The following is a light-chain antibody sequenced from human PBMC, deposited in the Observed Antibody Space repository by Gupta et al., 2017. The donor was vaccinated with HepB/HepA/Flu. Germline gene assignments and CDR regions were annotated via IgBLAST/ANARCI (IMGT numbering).Light chain of an antibody. Sequence: QSVLTQPPSVSGAPGPRATISCSGSSSGIGAGYDVHWYQQLPGTAPNLLIYDNIHRPSGVPDRFSGSKAGTSDSVAITRLQAEDEAEYDCQCHDSSLSGWVFGGGTKLTVL. CDR1: SSGIGAGYD. CDR2: DNI. CDR3: QCHDSSLSGWV. V-gene: IGLV1-40*01. J-gene: IGLJ3*02.